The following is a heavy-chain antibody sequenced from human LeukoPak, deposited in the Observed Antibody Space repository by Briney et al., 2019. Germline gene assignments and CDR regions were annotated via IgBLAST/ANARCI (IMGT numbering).Heavy chain of an antibody. Sequence: SETLSLTCAVYGGSFSGYYWSWIRQPPGNGLEWIGEINHSGSTNYNPSLKSRGTISVDTSKNQFSLKLSSVTAADTAVYYCARGPVGNFDYWGQGTLVTVSS. J-gene: IGHJ4*02. V-gene: IGHV4-34*01. CDR1: GGSFSGYY. CDR3: ARGPVGNFDY. D-gene: IGHD7-27*01. CDR2: INHSGST.